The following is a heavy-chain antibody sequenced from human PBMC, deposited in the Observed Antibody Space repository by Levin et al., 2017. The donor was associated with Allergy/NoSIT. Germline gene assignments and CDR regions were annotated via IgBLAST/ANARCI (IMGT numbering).Heavy chain of an antibody. CDR3: AKERDSGAYIY. J-gene: IGHJ4*02. CDR2: ISYGGSNK. Sequence: GGSLRLSCAASGFTFSNYAMYWVRLAPGKGLEWVAGISYGGSNKYYADSVKGRFTISRDNSKNTVYLQMNSLRAEDTAVFYCAKERDSGAYIYWGQGTLVTVSS. V-gene: IGHV3-30*18. D-gene: IGHD3-16*01. CDR1: GFTFSNYA.